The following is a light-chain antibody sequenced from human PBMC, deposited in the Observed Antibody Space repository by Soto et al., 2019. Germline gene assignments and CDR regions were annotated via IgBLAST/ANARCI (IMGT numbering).Light chain of an antibody. J-gene: IGKJ4*01. CDR1: QSVDSKY. CDR3: HQYASSPLT. Sequence: IVLTQSPGTLSMSPGEGATLSCRPSQSVDSKYISWYQQKSGQAPRLLIYGASRRATGIPDRFSGSASGTDFTLTISRLEPEDVAVYYCHQYASSPLTFGGGTKV. V-gene: IGKV3-20*01. CDR2: GAS.